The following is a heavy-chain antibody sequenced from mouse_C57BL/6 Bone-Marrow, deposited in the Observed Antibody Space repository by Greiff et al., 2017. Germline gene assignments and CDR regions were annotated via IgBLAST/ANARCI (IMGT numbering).Heavy chain of an antibody. J-gene: IGHJ3*01. CDR1: GFTFSSYG. CDR2: ISSGGSYT. D-gene: IGHD2-4*01. Sequence: EVKVVESGGDLVKPGGSLKLSCAASGFTFSSYGMSWVRQTPDKRLEWVATISSGGSYTYYPDSVKGRFTISRDNAKNTLYLQMSSLKSEDTAMYYCGYDYFAWFAYWGQGILVTVSA. V-gene: IGHV5-6*01. CDR3: GYDYFAWFAY.